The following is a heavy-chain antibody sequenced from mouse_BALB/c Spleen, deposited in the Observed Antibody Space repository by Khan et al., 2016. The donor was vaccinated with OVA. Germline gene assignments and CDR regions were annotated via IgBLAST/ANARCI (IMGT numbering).Heavy chain of an antibody. Sequence: SGPGLVKPSQSLSLTCNVTGYSITSGYGWNWIRQFPGNKLEWMGYISYSGSTNYNPSLKSRISITRDTSKNQFFLQLNSVTTEDTATYYCAKTARIKYWGQGTTLTVSS. CDR2: ISYSGST. CDR1: GYSITSGYG. CDR3: AKTARIKY. J-gene: IGHJ2*01. V-gene: IGHV3-2*02. D-gene: IGHD1-2*01.